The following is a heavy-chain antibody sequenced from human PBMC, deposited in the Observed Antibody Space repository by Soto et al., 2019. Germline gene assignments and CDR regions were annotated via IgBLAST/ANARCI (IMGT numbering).Heavy chain of an antibody. D-gene: IGHD2-15*01. V-gene: IGHV4-34*01. CDR1: GDSVTSHY. CDR3: ARGWGYCSGGSCYKDYYYYMDG. J-gene: IGHJ6*03. CDR2: INHSGSP. Sequence: PSETLSLTCSFSGDSVTSHYLTCIRQSTEMGLEWIGEINHSGSPNYNPSLKSRVTISVDTSKNQFSLKLSSVTAADTAVYYCARGWGYCSGGSCYKDYYYYMDGWGKGITVTVAS.